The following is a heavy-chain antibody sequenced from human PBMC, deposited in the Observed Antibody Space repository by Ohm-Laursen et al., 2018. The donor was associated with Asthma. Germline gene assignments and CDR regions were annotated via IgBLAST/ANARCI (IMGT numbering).Heavy chain of an antibody. CDR1: GFTFSSYS. Sequence: SLRLSCAASGFTFSSYSMNWVRQAPGKGLEWVSAISGSGGSTYYADSVKGRFTISRDNAKNSLYLQMNSLRAEDTAVYYCARSRIVGATLYYFDYWGQGTLVTVSS. D-gene: IGHD1-26*01. CDR2: ISGSGGST. CDR3: ARSRIVGATLYYFDY. J-gene: IGHJ4*02. V-gene: IGHV3-21*01.